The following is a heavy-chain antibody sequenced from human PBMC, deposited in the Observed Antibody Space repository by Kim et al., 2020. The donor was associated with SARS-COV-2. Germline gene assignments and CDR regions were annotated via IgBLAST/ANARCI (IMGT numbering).Heavy chain of an antibody. Sequence: TDSGKGRFTISRDNSKNTLYLQMNSLRAEDTAVYYCAKSSSMVTWYFDYWGQGTLVTVSS. J-gene: IGHJ4*02. CDR3: AKSSSMVTWYFDY. V-gene: IGHV3-23*01. D-gene: IGHD5-18*01.